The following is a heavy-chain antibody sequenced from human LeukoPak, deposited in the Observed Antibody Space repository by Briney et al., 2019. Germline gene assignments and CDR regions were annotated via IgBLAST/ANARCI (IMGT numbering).Heavy chain of an antibody. Sequence: GASVKVSCKASGYTFTSYDINWVRQATGQGLERMGWMNPNSGNTGYAQKFQGRVTMTRNTSISTAYMELSSLRSEDTAVCYCARGTAGSGYAFDIWGQGTMVTVSS. D-gene: IGHD5-12*01. J-gene: IGHJ3*02. V-gene: IGHV1-8*01. CDR3: ARGTAGSGYAFDI. CDR1: GYTFTSYD. CDR2: MNPNSGNT.